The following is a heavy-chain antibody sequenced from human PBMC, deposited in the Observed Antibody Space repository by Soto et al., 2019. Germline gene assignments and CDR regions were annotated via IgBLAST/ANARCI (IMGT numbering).Heavy chain of an antibody. Sequence: EVQLVESGGGLAQPGGSLRLSCAASGFTLSSHWMHWVRQAPGKGLVWVSRINRAGSTINYDDSVRGRYTISRDNAKNTLSLPMNSLRAEDTAVYYCARVADCTYSSNCNGRAAFDMWGQGTMVTVYS. D-gene: IGHD6-13*01. V-gene: IGHV3-74*01. J-gene: IGHJ3*02. CDR2: INRAGSTI. CDR1: GFTLSSHW. CDR3: ARVADCTYSSNCNGRAAFDM.